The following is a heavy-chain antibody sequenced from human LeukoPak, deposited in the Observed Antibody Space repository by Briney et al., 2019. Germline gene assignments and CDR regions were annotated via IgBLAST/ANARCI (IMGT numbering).Heavy chain of an antibody. V-gene: IGHV5-51*01. CDR2: IYPDDSAT. Sequence: GESLKISCKGSGYSFSSYRIGWVRQMPGKGLEWMGIIYPDDSATRYSPSFQGQVTISADKSISTAYLQWSSLKASDTAMYYCARHIGASGSYFPDVVTAIDYWGQGILVTVSS. D-gene: IGHD3-10*01. J-gene: IGHJ4*02. CDR1: GYSFSSYR. CDR3: ARHIGASGSYFPDVVTAIDY.